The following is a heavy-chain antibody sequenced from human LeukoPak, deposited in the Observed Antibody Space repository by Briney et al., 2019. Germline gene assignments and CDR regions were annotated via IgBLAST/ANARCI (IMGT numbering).Heavy chain of an antibody. D-gene: IGHD6-13*01. CDR2: ISGSGGST. CDR3: AKAGYSSSWWDYYFGY. V-gene: IGHV3-23*01. J-gene: IGHJ4*02. CDR1: GFTFSSYA. Sequence: GGSLRLSCAASGFTFSSYAMSWVRQAPGKGLELVSAISGSGGSTYYADSVKGRFTISRDNSKNTLYLQMNSLRAEDTAVYYCAKAGYSSSWWDYYFGYWGQGTLVTVSS.